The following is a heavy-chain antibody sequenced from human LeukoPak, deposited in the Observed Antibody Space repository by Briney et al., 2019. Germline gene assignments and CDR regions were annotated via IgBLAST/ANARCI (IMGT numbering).Heavy chain of an antibody. CDR3: AREVGATDPDEYYYYYYYMDV. CDR2: IYTSGST. D-gene: IGHD1-26*01. CDR1: GGSISSGSYY. V-gene: IGHV4-61*02. Sequence: PSQTLSLTCTVSGGSISSGSYYWSWIRQPAGKGLEWTGRIYTSGSTNYNPSLKSRVTISVDTSKNQFSLNLSSVTAADTAVYYCAREVGATDPDEYYYYYYYMDVWGKGTTVTVSS. J-gene: IGHJ6*03.